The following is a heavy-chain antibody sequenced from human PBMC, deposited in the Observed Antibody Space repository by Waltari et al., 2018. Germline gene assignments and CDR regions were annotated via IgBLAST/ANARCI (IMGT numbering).Heavy chain of an antibody. CDR1: GASIRGYH. J-gene: IGHJ3*02. Sequence: VQLQESGPGLVKPSETLSLTCAVSGASIRGYHWTWIRQPPGGGLEWIGHSSYSGDTASGPSLRSRVTISVDTSKNHFSLKLTSGTAADTAVYYCARATVFGVVTDTFDIWSQGTMVTVSS. CDR3: ARATVFGVVTDTFDI. V-gene: IGHV4-59*01. CDR2: SSYSGDT. D-gene: IGHD3-3*01.